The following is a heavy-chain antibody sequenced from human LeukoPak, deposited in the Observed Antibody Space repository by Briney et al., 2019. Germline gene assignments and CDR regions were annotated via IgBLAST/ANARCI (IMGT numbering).Heavy chain of an antibody. J-gene: IGHJ4*02. CDR2: NGCYGITK. Sequence: GGSLGLLRVASGFPLRSQWVQWVRQPPGNGLVLVSRNGCYGITKPYADAVKGRYNIYRDNAKNTLYLQMNSLRAEDTAVYYCARERSGSRGYYSAIDSWGKGTLVSVSS. CDR1: GFPLRSQW. D-gene: IGHD6-25*01. CDR3: ARERSGSRGYYSAIDS. V-gene: IGHV3-74*03.